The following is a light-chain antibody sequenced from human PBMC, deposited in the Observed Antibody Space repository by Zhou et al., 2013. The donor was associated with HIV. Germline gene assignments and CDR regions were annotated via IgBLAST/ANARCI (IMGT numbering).Light chain of an antibody. J-gene: IGKJ1*01. V-gene: IGKV3-15*01. CDR1: QRIDNN. Sequence: EIVMTQSPATLSASLGERVTLSCRASQRIDNNLAWYQQKPGQAPSLLIFGASTRATGIPDRFSGSGSGTEFTLTINGLHSEDFAVYYCQQYNNWPTFGQGTKVEIK. CDR2: GAS. CDR3: QQYNNWPT.